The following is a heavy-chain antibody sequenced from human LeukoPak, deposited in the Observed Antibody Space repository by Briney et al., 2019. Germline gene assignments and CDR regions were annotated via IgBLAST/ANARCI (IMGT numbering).Heavy chain of an antibody. CDR1: GFTFSTAW. Sequence: PGGSLRLSCAPSGFTFSTAWMTWVRQAPGKGLEWLGNTNQGGSVTNYVDSVKGRFSISRDNAKNTMYLQMSSLRVEDTAVYYCARDHHSGALDYWGQGTLVTVSS. CDR3: ARDHHSGALDY. D-gene: IGHD1-26*01. J-gene: IGHJ4*02. V-gene: IGHV3-7*01. CDR2: TNQGGSVT.